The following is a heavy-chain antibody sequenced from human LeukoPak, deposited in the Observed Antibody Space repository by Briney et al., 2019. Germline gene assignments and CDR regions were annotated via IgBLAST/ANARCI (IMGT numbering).Heavy chain of an antibody. Sequence: GGSLTLSCVASGFNFNAYGMNWVRQAPGKGLEWLAFLSDSGRAIHYADSVKGRFTISRDNSKNTLYLQMNSLRAEDTAVYYCAKDYATHGSFDYGTSVPLDYWGPGTLVTVSS. D-gene: IGHD4/OR15-4a*01. CDR1: GFNFNAYG. CDR3: AKDYATHGSFDYGTSVPLDY. CDR2: LSDSGRAI. V-gene: IGHV3-48*01. J-gene: IGHJ4*02.